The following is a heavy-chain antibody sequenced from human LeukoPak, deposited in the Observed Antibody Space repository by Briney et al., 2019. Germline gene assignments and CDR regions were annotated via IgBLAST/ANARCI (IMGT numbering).Heavy chain of an antibody. V-gene: IGHV6-1*01. J-gene: IGHJ4*02. Sequence: SQTLSLTCALSGDSVSSNIAAWNWLRQSPSRGLEGLGSTYYRSKWYKDYAVSVKSRLTINPDTSKNPFSLQLNSVTPEDTAVYYCARGWIAVAASPFDYWGQGTLVTVSS. CDR1: GDSVSSNIAA. CDR3: ARGWIAVAASPFDY. D-gene: IGHD6-19*01. CDR2: TYYRSKWYK.